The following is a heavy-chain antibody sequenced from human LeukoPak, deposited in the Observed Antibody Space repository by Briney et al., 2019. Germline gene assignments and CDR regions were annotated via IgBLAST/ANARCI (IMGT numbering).Heavy chain of an antibody. CDR1: GGTFSSYA. CDR2: IIPIFGTA. V-gene: IGHV1-69*13. J-gene: IGHJ5*02. D-gene: IGHD1/OR15-1a*01. Sequence: ASVKVSCKASGGTFSSYAISWVRQAPGQGLEWMGGIIPIFGTANYAQRFQGRVTITADESTSTAYMELSSLRSKDTAVYYCAREGPEAAKSATWNNYFDPWGQGTLVTVSS. CDR3: AREGPEAAKSATWNNYFDP.